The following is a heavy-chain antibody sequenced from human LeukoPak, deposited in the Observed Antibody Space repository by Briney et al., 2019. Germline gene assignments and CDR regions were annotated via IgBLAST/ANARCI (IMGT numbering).Heavy chain of an antibody. D-gene: IGHD2-21*02. CDR1: GFIFSNYG. CDR3: AITVDCRATTDCYSYFHH. V-gene: IGHV3-30*02. Sequence: GGSLRLSCAASGFIFSNYGMHWVRQAPGKGLEWVAFIQFDGSDKHYADSVKGRFTISRDNAKDTLYLQVNSLRAEDTAVYYCAITVDCRATTDCYSYFHHWGQSTLVTVSS. J-gene: IGHJ1*01. CDR2: IQFDGSDK.